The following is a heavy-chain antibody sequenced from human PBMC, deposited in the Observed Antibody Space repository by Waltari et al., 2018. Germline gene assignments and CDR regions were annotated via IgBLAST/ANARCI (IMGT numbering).Heavy chain of an antibody. D-gene: IGHD5-12*01. J-gene: IGHJ4*02. Sequence: QVQLQESGPGLVKPSETLSLTCTVSGGSISSYYWSWIRQPPGKGLEWIGYIYYSGSTNYNPSLKSRVTISVDTSKNQFSLKLSSVTAADTAVYYCARHTVATITCPFDYWGQGTLVTVSS. CDR3: ARHTVATITCPFDY. CDR2: IYYSGST. CDR1: GGSISSYY. V-gene: IGHV4-59*08.